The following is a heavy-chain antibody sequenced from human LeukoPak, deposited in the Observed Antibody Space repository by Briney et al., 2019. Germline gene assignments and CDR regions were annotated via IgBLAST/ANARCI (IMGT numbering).Heavy chain of an antibody. CDR3: ARGWNTTPRSGFDI. D-gene: IGHD1/OR15-1a*01. CDR1: EFTISRYW. V-gene: IGHV3-74*01. J-gene: IGHJ3*02. CDR2: INNDGSIT. Sequence: GGSLRLSCAASEFTISRYWMHWVRQAPGKGLVWVSNINNDGSITTYADSVKGRFAISRDNVKNTLFLQMNSLGAEDTALYYCARGWNTTPRSGFDIWGLGTMVTVSS.